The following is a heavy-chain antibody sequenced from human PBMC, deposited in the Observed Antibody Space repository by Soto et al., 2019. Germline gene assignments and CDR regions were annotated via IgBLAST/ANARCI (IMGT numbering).Heavy chain of an antibody. CDR1: GFSFRDYF. Sequence: GESLKISCAASGFSFRDYFMSWLRQAPGKGLEWVSYIGPYGNSIYYADSVRGRFTISRDDATKSLHLHMNSLRTDDTAVYYCARDDHTYGVYWGQGTPVTVSS. V-gene: IGHV3-11*01. CDR3: ARDDHTYGVY. D-gene: IGHD2-21*01. J-gene: IGHJ4*02. CDR2: IGPYGNSI.